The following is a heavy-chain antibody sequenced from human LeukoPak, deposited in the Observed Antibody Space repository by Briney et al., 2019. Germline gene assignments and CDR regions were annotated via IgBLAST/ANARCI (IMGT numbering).Heavy chain of an antibody. J-gene: IGHJ4*02. CDR2: IYTSGST. Sequence: SETLSLTCTVSGGSISSYYWSWIRQPAGKGLEWIGRIYTSGSTNYNPSLKSRVTISVDTSKNQFSLKLSSVTAADTAVYYCARARPYYYDSSGYYRLYYFDYWGQGTLVTVSS. CDR1: GGSISSYY. D-gene: IGHD3-22*01. CDR3: ARARPYYYDSSGYYRLYYFDY. V-gene: IGHV4-4*07.